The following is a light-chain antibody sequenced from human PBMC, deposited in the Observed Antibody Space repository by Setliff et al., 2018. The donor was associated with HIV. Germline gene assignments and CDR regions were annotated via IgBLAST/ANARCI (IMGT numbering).Light chain of an antibody. CDR1: SSDIGGYSH. V-gene: IGLV2-14*01. CDR3: SSYAITNTLP. Sequence: QSVLTQPASVSGSPGQSITTSCTGTSSDIGGYSHVSWYQQHPGKVPKLIIYEVSNRPSGVSNRFSGSKSGNTASRTISGLQAEDEADYYCSSYAITNTLPFGTGTKVTVL. J-gene: IGLJ1*01. CDR2: EVS.